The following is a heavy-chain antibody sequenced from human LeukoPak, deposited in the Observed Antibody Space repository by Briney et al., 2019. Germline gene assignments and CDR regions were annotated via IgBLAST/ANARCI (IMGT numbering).Heavy chain of an antibody. CDR2: ISAYNGNT. D-gene: IGHD2-15*01. V-gene: IGHV1-18*01. CDR3: ARGPQHRVDIVVVVAAMDV. J-gene: IGHJ6*02. CDR1: GYTFTSYG. Sequence: ASVKVSCKASGYTFTSYGISWVRQAPGQGLEWMGWISAYNGNTNYAQKLQGRVTMTTDTSTSTAYMELRGLRSEDTAVYYCARGPQHRVDIVVVVAAMDVSGQGTTVTVSS.